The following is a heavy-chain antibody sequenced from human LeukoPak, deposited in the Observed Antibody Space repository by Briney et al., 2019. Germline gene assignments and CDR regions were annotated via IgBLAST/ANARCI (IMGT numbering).Heavy chain of an antibody. CDR3: TTVDPYSYGDYYYYYYMDV. Sequence: PGGSLRLSCAASGFTFSSYEMNWVRQAPGKGLEWVGRIKSKTDGGTTDYAAPVKGRFTISRDDSKNTLYLQMSSLKTEDTAVYYCTTVDPYSYGDYYYYYYMDVWGKGTTVTVSS. CDR1: GFTFSSYE. D-gene: IGHD5-18*01. CDR2: IKSKTDGGTT. J-gene: IGHJ6*03. V-gene: IGHV3-15*01.